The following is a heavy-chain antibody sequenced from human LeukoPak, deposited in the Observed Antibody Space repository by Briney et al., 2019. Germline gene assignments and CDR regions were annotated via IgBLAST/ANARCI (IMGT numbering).Heavy chain of an antibody. CDR1: GYSISSGYY. V-gene: IGHV4-38-2*02. J-gene: IGHJ4*02. CDR3: ARTETGVGATDY. Sequence: SETLSLTCTVSGYSISSGYYWGWIRQPLGKGLEWIGSIYYSGSTYYNPSLKSRVAISLDRSKSQFSLKLNSVTAADTAVYYCARTETGVGATDYWGQGTLVTVSS. D-gene: IGHD1-26*01. CDR2: IYYSGST.